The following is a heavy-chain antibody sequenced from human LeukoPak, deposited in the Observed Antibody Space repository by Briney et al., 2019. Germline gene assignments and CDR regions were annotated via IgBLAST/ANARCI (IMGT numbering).Heavy chain of an antibody. J-gene: IGHJ4*02. V-gene: IGHV3-21*01. CDR2: VSSSSSYI. D-gene: IGHD3-9*01. CDR3: ARDVTYYDILTGYLPLYYFDY. CDR1: GFTFSNYS. Sequence: GGSLRLSCAASGFTFSNYSMNWVRQAPGKGLEWVSSVSSSSSYIYYADSVKGRFTISRDNAKNSLYLQMNSLRAEDTAVYYCARDVTYYDILTGYLPLYYFDYWGQGTLVTVSS.